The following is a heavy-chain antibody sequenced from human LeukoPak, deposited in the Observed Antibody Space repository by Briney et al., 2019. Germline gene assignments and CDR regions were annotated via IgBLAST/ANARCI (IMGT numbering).Heavy chain of an antibody. CDR1: GFTFSSHW. J-gene: IGHJ4*02. Sequence: GGSLRLSCAASGFTFSSHWMSWVRQGLGKGLEWEANIKQDGSEKYYVDSVKGRFTISRDNAKNSLYLQMNSLRAEDTAVYYCARSNREFASGTGDFWGQGTLVTVSS. CDR2: IKQDGSEK. CDR3: ARSNREFASGTGDF. V-gene: IGHV3-7*05. D-gene: IGHD3-10*01.